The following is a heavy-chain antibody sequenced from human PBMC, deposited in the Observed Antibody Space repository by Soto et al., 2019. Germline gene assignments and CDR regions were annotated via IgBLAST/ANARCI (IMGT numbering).Heavy chain of an antibody. Sequence: SVKVSCKASGGIFSTYAISWLLQAPGEGLEWMGGIIPLFGTPNYAQRFQGRVTITADESTSTAYMELSRLRSEDTAVYYCARDRDDYGSGNYYNRIDFWGQGTLVTVSS. CDR2: IIPLFGTP. CDR3: ARDRDDYGSGNYYNRIDF. V-gene: IGHV1-69*13. J-gene: IGHJ4*02. D-gene: IGHD3-10*01. CDR1: GGIFSTYA.